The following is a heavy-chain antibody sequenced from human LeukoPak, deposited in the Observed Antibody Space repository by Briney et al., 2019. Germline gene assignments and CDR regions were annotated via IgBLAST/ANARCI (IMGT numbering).Heavy chain of an antibody. CDR2: IHTSGTT. Sequence: SETLSLTCTVSGGSISSYFWSWIRQPAGKGLEWIGRIHTSGTTNYNPSLKSRVTMSVDTSKNQFSLKLTSVTAADTAVYYCALEYSSSSGNWFDPWGQGTLVTVSS. CDR1: GGSISSYF. J-gene: IGHJ5*02. D-gene: IGHD6-6*01. CDR3: ALEYSSSSGNWFDP. V-gene: IGHV4-4*07.